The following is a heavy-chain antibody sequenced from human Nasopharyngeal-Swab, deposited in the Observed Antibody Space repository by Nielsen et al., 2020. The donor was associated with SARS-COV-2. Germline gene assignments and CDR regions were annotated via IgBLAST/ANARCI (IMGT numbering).Heavy chain of an antibody. J-gene: IGHJ6*03. CDR2: IFTGVST. CDR3: ETHSPNNNCRDATCRYYYYYMGV. Sequence: GESLKISCAASGLTVNSNYMSWVRQAPGKGLEWVSVIFTGVSTYYADSVRGRFTISRDSSKNTVYLQMNSLRAEDTALYYCETHSPNNNCRDATCRYYYYYMGVWGKGTTVTVSS. V-gene: IGHV3-66*01. CDR1: GLTVNSNY. D-gene: IGHD3-10*01.